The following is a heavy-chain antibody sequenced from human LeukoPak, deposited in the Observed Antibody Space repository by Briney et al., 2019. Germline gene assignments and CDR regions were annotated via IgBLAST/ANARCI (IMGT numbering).Heavy chain of an antibody. J-gene: IGHJ1*01. CDR2: ISGSGAST. CDR3: AKDPAVANTARRFQH. Sequence: GGSLRLSCVASGFTFSSYAISWVRQAPGKGLEWVSGISGSGASTYYADSVKGRFTISRDNSKNTLYLQMNSLRAEDTAVYYCAKDPAVANTARRFQHWGQGTLVTVTS. D-gene: IGHD6-19*01. V-gene: IGHV3-23*01. CDR1: GFTFSSYA.